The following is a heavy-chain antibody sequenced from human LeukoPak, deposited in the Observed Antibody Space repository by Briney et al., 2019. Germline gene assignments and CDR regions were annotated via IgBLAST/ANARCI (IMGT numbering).Heavy chain of an antibody. D-gene: IGHD2/OR15-2a*01. V-gene: IGHV3-7*01. CDR3: VRLKFNLQYSYYMDV. Sequence: PGGSLRLSCVAPGFTFSAYWMIWVRQAPGEGLEWVADINQDGSDKYFVDSVKGRFTISRDNAKNSLYLQMNSLRAEDTAVYYCVRLKFNLQYSYYMDVWGKGTTVTVSS. CDR1: GFTFSAYW. CDR2: INQDGSDK. J-gene: IGHJ6*03.